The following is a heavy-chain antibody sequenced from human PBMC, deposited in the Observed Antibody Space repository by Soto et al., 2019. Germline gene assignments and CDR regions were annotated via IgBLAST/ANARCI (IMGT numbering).Heavy chain of an antibody. D-gene: IGHD3-3*01. Sequence: SVKVSCKASGGTFSSYAISWVRQAPGQGLEWMGGIIPIFGTANYAQKFQGRVTITADESTSTAYMELRSLRSDDTAVYYCARDKKHDFWSGYYSPPVKMDVWGQGTTVTVSS. CDR2: IIPIFGTA. CDR3: ARDKKHDFWSGYYSPPVKMDV. CDR1: GGTFSSYA. J-gene: IGHJ6*02. V-gene: IGHV1-69*13.